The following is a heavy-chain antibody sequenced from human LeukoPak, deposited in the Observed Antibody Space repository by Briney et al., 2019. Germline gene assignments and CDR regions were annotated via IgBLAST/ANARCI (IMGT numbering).Heavy chain of an antibody. CDR1: GGSFSGYY. CDR2: INHSGST. D-gene: IGHD4-17*01. Sequence: PSETLSLTCAVYGGSFSGYYWSWIRQPPGKGLEWIGEINHSGSTNYNPSLKSRVTISVDTSKNQFSLKLSSVTAADTAVYYCARGSPYGDYAFFDYWGQGTLVTVSS. J-gene: IGHJ4*02. V-gene: IGHV4-34*01. CDR3: ARGSPYGDYAFFDY.